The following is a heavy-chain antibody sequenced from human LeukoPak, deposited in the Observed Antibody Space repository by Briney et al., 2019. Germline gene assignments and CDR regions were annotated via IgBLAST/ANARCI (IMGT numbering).Heavy chain of an antibody. V-gene: IGHV3-23*01. D-gene: IGHD4-17*01. J-gene: IGHJ3*02. CDR3: ATHYGDYSLEDAFDI. CDR2: ISGSGGST. Sequence: GGSLRLSCAASGFTFSSYAMSWVRQAPGKGLGWVSAISGSGGSTYYADSVKGRFTISRDNSKNTLYLQMNSLRAEDTAVYYCATHYGDYSLEDAFDIWGQGTMVTVSS. CDR1: GFTFSSYA.